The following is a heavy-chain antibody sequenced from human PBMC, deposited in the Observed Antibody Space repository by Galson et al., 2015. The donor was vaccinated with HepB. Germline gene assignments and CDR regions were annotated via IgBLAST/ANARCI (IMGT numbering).Heavy chain of an antibody. Sequence: SLRLSCAASGFTFSNAWMSWVRQAPGKGLEWVGRIKSKTDGGTTDYAAPVKGRFTISRDDSKNTLYLQMNSLKTEDTAVYYCTTDLTYYDILTMVGSLYWFDPWGQGTLVTVSS. CDR1: GFTFSNAW. J-gene: IGHJ5*02. D-gene: IGHD3-9*01. V-gene: IGHV3-15*01. CDR3: TTDLTYYDILTMVGSLYWFDP. CDR2: IKSKTDGGTT.